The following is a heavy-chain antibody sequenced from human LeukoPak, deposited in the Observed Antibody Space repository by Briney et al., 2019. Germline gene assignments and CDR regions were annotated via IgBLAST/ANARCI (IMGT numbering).Heavy chain of an antibody. Sequence: GGSLRLSCAASGFTFSSYAMTWVRQAPGKGLEWISFISGSSAYIYYADSVKGRFTISRDNAKNSLFLQMNSLRAEDTAVYYCARDRAPSLTGYGDQGYWGQGTLVTVSS. CDR2: ISGSSAYI. V-gene: IGHV3-21*01. J-gene: IGHJ4*02. CDR3: ARDRAPSLTGYGDQGY. D-gene: IGHD4-17*01. CDR1: GFTFSSYA.